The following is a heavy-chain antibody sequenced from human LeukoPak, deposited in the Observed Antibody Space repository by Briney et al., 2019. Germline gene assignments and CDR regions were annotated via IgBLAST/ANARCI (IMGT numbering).Heavy chain of an antibody. J-gene: IGHJ4*02. CDR1: GFTFSSYW. Sequence: GGSLRLSCAASGFTFSSYWMSWVRQAPGKGLEWVSSISRSSSYIYYIDSVKGRFTISRDNAKTSLYLQMNSLRAEDTAVYYCAKSPYGSGHVYYFDYWGQGTLVTVSS. CDR2: ISRSSSYI. CDR3: AKSPYGSGHVYYFDY. V-gene: IGHV3-21*01. D-gene: IGHD6-19*01.